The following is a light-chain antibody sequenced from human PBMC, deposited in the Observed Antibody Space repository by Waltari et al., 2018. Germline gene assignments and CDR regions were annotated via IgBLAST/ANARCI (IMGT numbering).Light chain of an antibody. CDR3: QQYNNWPGT. CDR1: QSVSSN. J-gene: IGKJ1*01. V-gene: IGKV3-15*01. CDR2: GAS. Sequence: EIVMTQSPATLSVSPGERATLSCRASQSVSSNLAWYQQKPGQAPRLLIQGASTRATGIPARFSGSGSGTEFTLTISSLQSEDFAVYSCQQYNNWPGTFGQGTKVEIK.